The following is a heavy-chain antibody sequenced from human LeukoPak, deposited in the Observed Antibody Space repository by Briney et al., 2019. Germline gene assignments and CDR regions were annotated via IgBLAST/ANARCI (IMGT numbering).Heavy chain of an antibody. CDR2: IHPSGML. CDR1: GASFNSDDQY. J-gene: IGHJ3*02. V-gene: IGHV4-30-4*08. Sequence: SSETLSLTCTVSGASFNSDDQYWNWIRQSPGKGLEWIGSIHPSGMLYNNPSLESRVTISVDTSKNQFSLDLSSVTAADTAVYYCARQKCTSTSCLTKNAFDIWGQGTMVTVSS. CDR3: ARQKCTSTSCLTKNAFDI. D-gene: IGHD2-2*01.